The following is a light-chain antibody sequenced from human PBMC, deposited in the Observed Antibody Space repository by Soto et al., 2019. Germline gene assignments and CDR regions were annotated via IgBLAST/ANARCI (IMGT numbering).Light chain of an antibody. CDR2: AAS. Sequence: VIWMTQSPSLLSASTGDRVTITCRISQDISSYLAWYQQKPGKAPDLLIYAASTLQSGVPSRFSGSGSGTDFTLTISSLQPEDFATYFCQQTYSPPRTFGQGTKVAIK. V-gene: IGKV1D-8*03. CDR3: QQTYSPPRT. J-gene: IGKJ1*01. CDR1: QDISSY.